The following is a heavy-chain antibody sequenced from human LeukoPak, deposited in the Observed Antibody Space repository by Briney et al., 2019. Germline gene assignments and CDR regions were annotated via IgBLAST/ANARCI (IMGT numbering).Heavy chain of an antibody. CDR3: AKDLSYSTDWPYFDY. Sequence: GGSLRLSCAASGFTLSSFGMHWVRQAPGKGLEWVAIISYDGSNKYYADSVKGRFTISRDNSKNTLYLQPNSLRIEDTAVYYCAKDLSYSTDWPYFDYWGQGTLVTVSS. J-gene: IGHJ4*02. V-gene: IGHV3-30*18. D-gene: IGHD6-19*01. CDR2: ISYDGSNK. CDR1: GFTLSSFG.